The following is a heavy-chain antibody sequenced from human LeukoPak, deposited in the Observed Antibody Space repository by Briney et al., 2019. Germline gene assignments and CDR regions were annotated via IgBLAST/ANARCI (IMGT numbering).Heavy chain of an antibody. CDR2: ISSSSSYT. D-gene: IGHD6-19*01. V-gene: IGHV3-11*06. J-gene: IGHJ4*02. Sequence: GGSLRLSCAASGFTFSDYYMSWIRQAPGKGLEWVSYISSSSSYTNYADSVKGRFTISRDNAKNSLYLQMNSLRAEDTAVYYCARWVAVATFVYWGQGTLVTVSS. CDR1: GFTFSDYY. CDR3: ARWVAVATFVY.